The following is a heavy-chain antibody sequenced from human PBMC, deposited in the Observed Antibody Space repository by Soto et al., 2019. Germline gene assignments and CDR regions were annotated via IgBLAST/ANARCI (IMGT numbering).Heavy chain of an antibody. CDR1: GFTFSSYS. Sequence: EVQLVESGGGLVKPGGSLRLSCAASGFTFSSYSMNWVRQAPGKGLEWVSSISSSSSYIYYADSVKGRFTISRDNAKNSLSLQRNSLRAEERAVYYCARVVVVPAAGIEYWGQGTLVTVSS. V-gene: IGHV3-21*01. CDR2: ISSSSSYI. D-gene: IGHD2-2*01. J-gene: IGHJ4*02. CDR3: ARVVVVPAAGIEY.